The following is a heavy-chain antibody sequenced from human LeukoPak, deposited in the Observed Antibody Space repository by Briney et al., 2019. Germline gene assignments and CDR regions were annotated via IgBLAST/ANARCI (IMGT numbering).Heavy chain of an antibody. CDR3: ATSPIAAPRGFDY. CDR2: INHSGST. CDR1: GGSFSGYY. D-gene: IGHD6-6*01. Sequence: SETLSLTCAVYGGSFSGYYWSWIRQPPGKGLEWIGGINHSGSTNYNPSLKSRVTISVDTSKNQFSLKLSSVTAADTAVYYCATSPIAAPRGFDYWGQGTLVTVSS. V-gene: IGHV4-34*01. J-gene: IGHJ4*02.